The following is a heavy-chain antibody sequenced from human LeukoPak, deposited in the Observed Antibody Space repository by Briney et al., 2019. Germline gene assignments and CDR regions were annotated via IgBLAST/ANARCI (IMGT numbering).Heavy chain of an antibody. CDR2: ISGSGVET. CDR1: DFTYSNFA. D-gene: IGHD3-16*01. V-gene: IGHV3-23*01. CDR3: AKVSYDYLWVSYRSTPSVDF. Sequence: GGSLRLSCVASDFTYSNFAMGWVRQAPGKGLDWVSGISGSGVETYYSDSVKGRFIISRDNSKNTLYLQMNSLRAEDTAIYYCAKVSYDYLWVSYRSTPSVDFWGQGTLVTVSS. J-gene: IGHJ4*02.